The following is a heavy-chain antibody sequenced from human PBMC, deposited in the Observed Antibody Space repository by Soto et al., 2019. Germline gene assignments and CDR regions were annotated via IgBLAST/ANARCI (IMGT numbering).Heavy chain of an antibody. CDR1: GFTFSSYA. CDR3: AKEASFTTPLPV. V-gene: IGHV3-30-3*01. Sequence: PGGSLRLSCAASGFTFSSYAMHWVRQAPGKGLEWVAVISYGGSNKYYADSVKGRFTISRDNSKNTLYLQMNSLRAEDTAVYYCAKEASFTTPLPVWGQGTTVTVSS. CDR2: ISYGGSNK. J-gene: IGHJ6*02.